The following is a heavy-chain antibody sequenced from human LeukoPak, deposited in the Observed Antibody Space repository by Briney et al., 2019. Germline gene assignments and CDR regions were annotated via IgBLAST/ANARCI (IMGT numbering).Heavy chain of an antibody. Sequence: PGGSLRLSCAVSGYTFDTYWMGWVLQAPGKGPEWVANMKPDGTLRHYVDSVKGRFTISRDNSKNLLHLQMNSLRADETAVYYCARGSSGSYYNSRFDFWGQGTLVSVSS. CDR3: ARGSSGSYYNSRFDF. D-gene: IGHD3-10*01. CDR2: MKPDGTLR. V-gene: IGHV3-7*03. J-gene: IGHJ4*02. CDR1: GYTFDTYW.